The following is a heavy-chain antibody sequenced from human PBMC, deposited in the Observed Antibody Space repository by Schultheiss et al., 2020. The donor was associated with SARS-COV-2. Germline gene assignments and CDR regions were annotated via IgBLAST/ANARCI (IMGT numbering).Heavy chain of an antibody. V-gene: IGHV3-33*01. CDR1: GFIFSSYG. CDR3: ARLFWAAVYYFDY. J-gene: IGHJ4*02. Sequence: GGSLRLSCAASGFIFSSYGMHWVRQAPGKGLEWVAVIWYDGSNKYYADSVKGRFTISRDNSKNTLYLQMNSLRAEDTAVYYCARLFWAAVYYFDYWGQGTLVTVSS. D-gene: IGHD3-10*02. CDR2: IWYDGSNK.